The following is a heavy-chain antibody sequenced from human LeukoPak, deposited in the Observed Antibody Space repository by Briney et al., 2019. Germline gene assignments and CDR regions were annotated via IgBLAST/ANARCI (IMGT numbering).Heavy chain of an antibody. V-gene: IGHV4-59*01. D-gene: IGHD3-16*01. CDR1: GGSISSYH. CDR3: ARGRYDYVWGSYGAEPFDY. Sequence: SEALSLTCTVSGGSISSYHWSWIRQPPGKGLEWIGYIYYSGSTNYNPSLKSRVTISVDTSKNQFSLKLSSVTAADTAVYYCARGRYDYVWGSYGAEPFDYWGQGTLVTVSS. CDR2: IYYSGST. J-gene: IGHJ4*02.